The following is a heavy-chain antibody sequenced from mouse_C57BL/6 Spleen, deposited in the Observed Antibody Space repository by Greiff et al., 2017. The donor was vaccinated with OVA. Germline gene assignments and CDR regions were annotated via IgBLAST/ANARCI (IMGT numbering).Heavy chain of an antibody. D-gene: IGHD2-3*01. CDR1: GFTFSSYA. CDR2: ISSGGDYI. V-gene: IGHV5-9-1*02. CDR3: TRDPYDYFDY. Sequence: DVMLVESGEGLVKPGGSLKLSCAASGFTFSSYAMSWVRQTPEQRLEWVAYISSGGDYIYYADTVKGRSTFSRDNARNTLYLQMSSLKSEDTAMYYCTRDPYDYFDYWGQGTTLTVSA. J-gene: IGHJ2*01.